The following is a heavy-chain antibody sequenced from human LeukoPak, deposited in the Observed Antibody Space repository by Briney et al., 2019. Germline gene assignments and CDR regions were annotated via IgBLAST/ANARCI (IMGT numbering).Heavy chain of an antibody. CDR2: IIPIFGTA. D-gene: IGHD5-18*01. V-gene: IGHV1-69*01. CDR1: GRTFSSYT. J-gene: IGHJ4*02. Sequence: GASVKVSCKASGRTFSSYTINWVRQAPGQGLEWLGGIIPIFGTANYAQKFQGRVTITADESTSTAYVELRSLRSEDTAVYYCARATAIDTHFDYWGQGTLVTVSS. CDR3: ARATAIDTHFDY.